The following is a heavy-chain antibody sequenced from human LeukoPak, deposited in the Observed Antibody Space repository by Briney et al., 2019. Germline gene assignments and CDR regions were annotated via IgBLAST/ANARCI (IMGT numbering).Heavy chain of an antibody. D-gene: IGHD3-3*01. CDR3: ARDLGTYYDFWSGYLGWFDP. V-gene: IGHV3-7*01. Sequence: TGGSLRLSCAASGFTFSSYWMSWVRQAPGKGLEWVANIKQDGSEKYYVDSVKGRFTISRDNSKNTLYLQMNSLRAEDTAVYYCARDLGTYYDFWSGYLGWFDPWGQGTLVTVSS. CDR2: IKQDGSEK. J-gene: IGHJ5*02. CDR1: GFTFSSYW.